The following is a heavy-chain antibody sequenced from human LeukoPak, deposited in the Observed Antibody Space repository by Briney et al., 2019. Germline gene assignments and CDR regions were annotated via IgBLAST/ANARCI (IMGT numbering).Heavy chain of an antibody. D-gene: IGHD6-19*01. Sequence: GGSLILSCAASGFTFSDYSMNWVRQAPGKGLEWVSSISSGSTYKYYADSLKGRLTISRDNAKNSLYLQVNSLRAEDSAVYYCTRGPTLIGVAGTWPLDYWGQGTLVIVSS. CDR1: GFTFSDYS. J-gene: IGHJ4*02. CDR2: ISSGSTYK. CDR3: TRGPTLIGVAGTWPLDY. V-gene: IGHV3-21*01.